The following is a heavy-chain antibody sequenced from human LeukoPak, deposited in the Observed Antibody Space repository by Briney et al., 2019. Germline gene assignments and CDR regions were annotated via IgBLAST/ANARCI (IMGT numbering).Heavy chain of an antibody. CDR1: GGTFSSYA. J-gene: IGHJ6*03. CDR2: IIPIFGTA. D-gene: IGHD2-2*01. V-gene: IGHV1-69*05. CDR3: ARGTRPHHTGYCSSTSCYFRPCYYMDV. Sequence: SVKVSCKASGGTFSSYAISWVRQAPGQGLEWMGGIIPIFGTANYAQKFQGRVTITTDESTSTAYMELSSMRSEDTAVYYCARGTRPHHTGYCSSTSCYFRPCYYMDVWGKGTTVTVSS.